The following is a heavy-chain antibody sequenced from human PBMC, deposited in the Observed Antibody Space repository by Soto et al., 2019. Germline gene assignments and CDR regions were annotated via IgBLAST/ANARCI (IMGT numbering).Heavy chain of an antibody. Sequence: PSETLSVTCAVYGVSFSGYYWSLLSQPPGKGLEWIGEINHSGSTNYNPSLKSRVTISVDTSKNQFSLKLSSVTAADTAVYYCARELLYSSSSGSIHYYYMDVWGKGTTVTVSS. J-gene: IGHJ6*03. CDR1: GVSFSGYY. V-gene: IGHV4-34*01. CDR2: INHSGST. CDR3: ARELLYSSSSGSIHYYYMDV. D-gene: IGHD6-6*01.